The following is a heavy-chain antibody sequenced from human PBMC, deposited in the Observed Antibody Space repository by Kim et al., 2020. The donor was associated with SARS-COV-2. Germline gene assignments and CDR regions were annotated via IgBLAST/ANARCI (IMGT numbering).Heavy chain of an antibody. CDR1: EFTFSSYS. J-gene: IGHJ4*02. CDR3: ARDDRGYCNGGACYPGH. Sequence: GGSLRLSCTASEFTFSSYSMNWVRQAPGKGLEWVASISGNSNYIYYAESVKGRFTISRDNAKNSLFLQISSLRVEDTGIYYCARDDRGYCNGGACYPGHWGQGTLVTVSS. CDR2: ISGNSNYI. D-gene: IGHD2-15*01. V-gene: IGHV3-21*03.